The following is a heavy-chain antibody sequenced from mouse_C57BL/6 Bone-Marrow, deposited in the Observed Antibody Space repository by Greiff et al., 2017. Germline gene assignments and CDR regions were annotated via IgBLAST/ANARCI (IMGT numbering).Heavy chain of an antibody. D-gene: IGHD1-1*01. CDR2: IDPNSGGT. CDR3: ARGDYGSSPWFAY. V-gene: IGHV1-72*01. J-gene: IGHJ3*01. Sequence: QVQLQQPGAELVKPGASVKLSCKASGYTFTSYWMQWVKQRPGPGLEWIGEIDPNSGGTKYNEKFKSKATLTVDKPSSTAYMQLSSLTSEDSAVYYCARGDYGSSPWFAYWGQGTLVTVSA. CDR1: GYTFTSYW.